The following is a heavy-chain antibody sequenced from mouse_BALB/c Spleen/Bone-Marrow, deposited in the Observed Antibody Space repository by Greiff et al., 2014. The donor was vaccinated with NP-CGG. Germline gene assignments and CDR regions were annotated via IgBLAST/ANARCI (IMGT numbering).Heavy chain of an antibody. D-gene: IGHD1-1*01. CDR3: ARDGTPYYGMDY. CDR2: INPYNGGT. CDR1: GYSFTGYT. V-gene: IGHV1-31*01. J-gene: IGHJ4*01. Sequence: VQLQQSGPELVKPGASMKISCKASGYSFTGYTMNWVKQSHGKNFEWIRLINPYNGGTSYNQKFKGKATLTVDKSSTTAYMELLSLASEDSAVYYCARDGTPYYGMDYWGQGTSVTVSS.